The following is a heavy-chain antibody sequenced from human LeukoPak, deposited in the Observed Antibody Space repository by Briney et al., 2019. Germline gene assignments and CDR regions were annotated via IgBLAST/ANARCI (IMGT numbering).Heavy chain of an antibody. V-gene: IGHV3-15*01. D-gene: IGHD5-24*01. CDR3: TTGVEMPTSFDC. CDR1: GFSFSNAW. Sequence: VGSLRLSCAASGFSFSNAWMTWVRQAPGKGLEWVGRIKPKTDGGTTDYAAPVKGRFTISRDDSKNTLFLQMNSLKTEDTAVYYCTTGVEMPTSFDCWGQGTLVTVSS. CDR2: IKPKTDGGTT. J-gene: IGHJ4*02.